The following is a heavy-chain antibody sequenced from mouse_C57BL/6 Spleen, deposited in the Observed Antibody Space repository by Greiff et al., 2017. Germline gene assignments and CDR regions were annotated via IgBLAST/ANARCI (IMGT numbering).Heavy chain of an antibody. J-gene: IGHJ4*01. CDR2: IDPETGGT. D-gene: IGHD4-1*01. V-gene: IGHV1-15*01. CDR1: GYTFTDYE. Sequence: VQLQQSGAELVRPGASVTLSCKASGYTFTDYEMHWVKQTPVHGLEWIGAIDPETGGTAYNQKFKGKAILTADKSSSTAYMELRSLTSEDSAVXYFTSLSWDDAMDYWGQGTSVTVSS. CDR3: TSLSWDDAMDY.